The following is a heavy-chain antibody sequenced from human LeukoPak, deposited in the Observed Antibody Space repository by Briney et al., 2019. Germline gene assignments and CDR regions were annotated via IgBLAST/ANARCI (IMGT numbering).Heavy chain of an antibody. CDR1: IDSTSGNY. J-gene: IGHJ4*02. V-gene: IGHV4-4*02. D-gene: IGHD2-8*02. CDR2: VHRSGRT. CDR3: ATEILGAPTPGAY. Sequence: PSETLSLTCAVSIDSTSGNYWSWVRQSPGKGLEWIGEVHRSGRTNYIPSLKSRVTISIDKSKDQISLDLPSVTAADTAVYYCATEILGAPTPGAYWGQGTLVTVSS.